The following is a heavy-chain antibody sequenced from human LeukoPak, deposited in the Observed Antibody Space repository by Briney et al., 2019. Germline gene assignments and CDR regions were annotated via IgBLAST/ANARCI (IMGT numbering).Heavy chain of an antibody. CDR1: GFTFSNAW. D-gene: IGHD3-22*01. J-gene: IGHJ4*02. CDR3: TTDPTPYYDSSGSPLFY. CDR2: IKSKTDGGTT. Sequence: PGGSLRLSCAASGFTFSNAWMSWVRQAPGKGLEWVGRIKSKTDGGTTDYAAPVEGRFTISRDDSKNTLYLQMNSLKTEDTAVYYCTTDPTPYYDSSGSPLFYWGQGTLVTVSS. V-gene: IGHV3-15*01.